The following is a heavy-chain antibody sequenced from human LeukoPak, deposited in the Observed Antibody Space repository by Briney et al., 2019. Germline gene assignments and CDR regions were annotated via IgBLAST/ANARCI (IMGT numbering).Heavy chain of an antibody. CDR1: GGSFSGYY. D-gene: IGHD6-13*01. V-gene: IGHV4-34*01. Sequence: PSGTLSLTCAVYGGSFSGYYWSWIRQPPGKGLEWIGEINHSGSTNYNPSLKSRVTISVDTSKNQFSLKLSSVTAADTAVYYCARKGYSRTYYFDYWGQGTLVTVSS. J-gene: IGHJ4*02. CDR2: INHSGST. CDR3: ARKGYSRTYYFDY.